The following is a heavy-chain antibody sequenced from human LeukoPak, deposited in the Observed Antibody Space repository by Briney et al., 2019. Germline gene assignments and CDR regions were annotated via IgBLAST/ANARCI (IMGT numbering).Heavy chain of an antibody. Sequence: GGSLRLSCAASGFIFSSYSMNWVRQAPGKGLEWVSSISSSSSYIYYADSVKGRFTISRDNSKNTLYLQMNSLRAEDTAVYYCAKRSMTSRSDAFDIWGQGTMVTVSS. CDR1: GFIFSSYS. V-gene: IGHV3-21*04. CDR2: ISSSSSYI. CDR3: AKRSMTSRSDAFDI. J-gene: IGHJ3*02.